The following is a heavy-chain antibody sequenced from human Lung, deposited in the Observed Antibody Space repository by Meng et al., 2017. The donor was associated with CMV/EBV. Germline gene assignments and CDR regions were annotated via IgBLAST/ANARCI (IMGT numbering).Heavy chain of an antibody. CDR3: ARGSPGEYYTNSRGYFYFDN. J-gene: IGHJ4*02. CDR2: IYDNWST. V-gene: IGHV4-61*01. D-gene: IGHD3-22*01. CDR1: SGSVSSDSYY. Sequence: GSLRLXCTVSSGSVSSDSYYWSWIRQPPGKGLEWIAYIYDNWSTNYHPSLKSRVTISVDTSKNQFSLKLTSVTAADTAVYYCARGSPGEYYTNSRGYFYFDNWGQGTXVTVSS.